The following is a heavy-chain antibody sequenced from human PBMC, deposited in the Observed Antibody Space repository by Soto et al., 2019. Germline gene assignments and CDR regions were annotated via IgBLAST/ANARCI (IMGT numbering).Heavy chain of an antibody. Sequence: ASVKVSCKASGYTFTSYAMHWVRQAPGQRLEWMGWINAGNGNTKYSQKFQGRVTITRDTSASTAYMELSSLRSEDTTVYYCARLRYFDWLLWVWGQGTLVTVSS. J-gene: IGHJ4*02. CDR3: ARLRYFDWLLWV. CDR2: INAGNGNT. CDR1: GYTFTSYA. V-gene: IGHV1-3*01. D-gene: IGHD3-9*01.